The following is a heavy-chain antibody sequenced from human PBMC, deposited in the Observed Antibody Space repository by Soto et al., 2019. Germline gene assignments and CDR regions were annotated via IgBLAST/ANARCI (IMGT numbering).Heavy chain of an antibody. V-gene: IGHV4-34*10. Sequence: PSETLSLTCAVYGGSLRGYFWSWIRQPPGKGLEWIGEINHSGITSYSPSLGSRVTTSVDTPKNQFSLRLRSVTAADTAIYYCARRFCSDSYCSYFDYWGRGTLVTVSS. D-gene: IGHD2-15*01. J-gene: IGHJ4*02. CDR3: ARRFCSDSYCSYFDY. CDR2: INHSGIT. CDR1: GGSLRGYF.